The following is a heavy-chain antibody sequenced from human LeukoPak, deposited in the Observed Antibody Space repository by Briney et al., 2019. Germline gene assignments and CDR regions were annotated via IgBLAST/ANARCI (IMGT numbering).Heavy chain of an antibody. CDR2: ISSSSSYI. J-gene: IGHJ4*02. D-gene: IGHD6-13*01. CDR1: EFTFSSYS. CDR3: ARGVGSWTPYYFDY. V-gene: IGHV3-21*01. Sequence: PGGSLRLSCAASEFTFSSYSMNWVRQAPGKGLEWASSISSSSSYIHYADSVKGRFTISRDNAKNSLYLQMNSLRAEDTAVYYCARGVGSWTPYYFDYWGQGTLVTVSS.